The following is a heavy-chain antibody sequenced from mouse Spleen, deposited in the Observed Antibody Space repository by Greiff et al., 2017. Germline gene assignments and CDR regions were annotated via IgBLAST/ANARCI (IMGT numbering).Heavy chain of an antibody. J-gene: IGHJ4*01. CDR3: ARNYGSSYRGTYAMDY. Sequence: DVMLVESGGGLVKPGGSLKLSCAASGFTFSDYGMHWVRQAPEKGLEWVAYISSGSSTIYYADTVKGRFTISRDNAKNTLFLQMTSLRSEDTAMYYCARNYGSSYRGTYAMDYWGQGTSVTVSS. V-gene: IGHV5-17*01. CDR1: GFTFSDYG. CDR2: ISSGSSTI. D-gene: IGHD1-1*01.